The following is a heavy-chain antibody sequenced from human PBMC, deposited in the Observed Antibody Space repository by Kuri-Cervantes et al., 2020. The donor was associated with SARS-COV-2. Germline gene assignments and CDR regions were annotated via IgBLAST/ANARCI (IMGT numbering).Heavy chain of an antibody. CDR1: GDSISDSNNW. CDR3: ARVRYCTATNCMPFCDY. V-gene: IGHV4-4*02. Sequence: GSLRLSCAVSGDSISDSNNWWSWVRRPPGKGLEWIGEIYHSGSTNYSPSFKSRVTMSIGTSKNHFSLKLNSVTAADTAVYYCARVRYCTATNCMPFCDYWGQGTLVTVSS. CDR2: IYHSGST. J-gene: IGHJ4*02. D-gene: IGHD2-8*02.